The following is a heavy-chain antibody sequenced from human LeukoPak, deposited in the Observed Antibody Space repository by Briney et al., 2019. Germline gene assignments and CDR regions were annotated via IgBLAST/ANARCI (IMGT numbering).Heavy chain of an antibody. D-gene: IGHD1-1*01. CDR2: IYYSGST. J-gene: IGHJ5*02. CDR3: ARYKLETGPNWFDP. Sequence: SETLSLTCTVSGGSISSSSYYWGWIRQPPGKGLEWIGSIYYSGSTYYNPSLKSRVTISVDTSKNQFSLKLSSVTAADTAVYYCARYKLETGPNWFDPWGQGTLVTVSS. V-gene: IGHV4-39*07. CDR1: GGSISSSSYY.